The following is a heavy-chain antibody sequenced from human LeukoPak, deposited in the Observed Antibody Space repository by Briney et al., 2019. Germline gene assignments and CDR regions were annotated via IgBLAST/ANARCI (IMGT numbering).Heavy chain of an antibody. CDR3: ARGAYYDFWSGYSPYYYYMDV. J-gene: IGHJ6*03. V-gene: IGHV4-34*01. D-gene: IGHD3-3*01. CDR1: GGSFSGYY. CDR2: INHSGST. Sequence: SETLSLTCAVYGGSFSGYYWSWIRQPPGKGLEWIGEINHSGSTNYNPSLKSRVTISVDTSKNQFSLKLSSVTAADTAVYCCARGAYYDFWSGYSPYYYYMDVWGKGTTVTVSS.